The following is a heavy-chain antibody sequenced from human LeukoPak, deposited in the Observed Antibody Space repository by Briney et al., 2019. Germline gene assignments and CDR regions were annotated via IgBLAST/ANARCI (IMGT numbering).Heavy chain of an antibody. CDR1: GFIFSTYS. J-gene: IGHJ3*02. CDR2: ISSSSSPI. CDR3: VRSGYCTSTSCLNGRGAFYI. V-gene: IGHV3-48*04. Sequence: GGSLRLSCAASGFIFSTYSMNWVRQAPGKGLEWVSYISSSSSPIYHADSVKGRFSISRDNAKNSLYLQMNSLRAEDTAVYYCVRSGYCTSTSCLNGRGAFYIWGQGTVVTVSS. D-gene: IGHD2-2*01.